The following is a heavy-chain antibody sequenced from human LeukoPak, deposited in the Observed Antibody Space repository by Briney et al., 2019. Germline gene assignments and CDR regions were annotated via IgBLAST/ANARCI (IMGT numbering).Heavy chain of an antibody. D-gene: IGHD5/OR15-5a*01. CDR2: VLYSGTT. V-gene: IGHV4-39*01. CDR1: GASISDSPYY. Sequence: SETLSLTCDVSGASISDSPYYWGWIRQSPGKGLEWTGSVLYSGTTHYNPSLKNRVSVSVDTSKNQFSLDLRSVTAADTALYYCARHDFGVYDFSAFDIWGQGTLIRVSS. J-gene: IGHJ3*02. CDR3: ARHDFGVYDFSAFDI.